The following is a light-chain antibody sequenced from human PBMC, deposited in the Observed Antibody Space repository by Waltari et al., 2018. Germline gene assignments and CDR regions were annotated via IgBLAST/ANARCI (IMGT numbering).Light chain of an antibody. Sequence: QLVLTQPPSASASLGASVKLTCTLNSRPTRYAIAWHPQQPEKGPRFLMKLDSDGSHTKGDGIPDRFSGSSSGAERYLILSSLQSEDEADYYCQSWDTGINVFGGGTKLTVL. V-gene: IGLV4-69*01. CDR2: LDSDGSH. CDR3: QSWDTGINV. CDR1: SRPTRYA. J-gene: IGLJ2*01.